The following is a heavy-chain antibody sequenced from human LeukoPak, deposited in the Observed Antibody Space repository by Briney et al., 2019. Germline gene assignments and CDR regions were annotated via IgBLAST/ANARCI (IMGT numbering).Heavy chain of an antibody. CDR3: ARDHSSGWYSDYFDY. J-gene: IGHJ4*02. CDR1: GFTFSSHW. D-gene: IGHD6-19*01. CDR2: IKSDGSST. Sequence: PGGSLRLSCAASGFTFSSHWMHWVRQAPGKGLVWVSRIKSDGSSTSYADSVKGRFTISRDNAKNTLYLQMNSLRAEDMAVYYCARDHSSGWYSDYFDYWGQGTLVTVSS. V-gene: IGHV3-74*01.